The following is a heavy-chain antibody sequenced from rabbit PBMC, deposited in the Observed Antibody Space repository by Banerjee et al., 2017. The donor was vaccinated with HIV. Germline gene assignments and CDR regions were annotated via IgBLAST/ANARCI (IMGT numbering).Heavy chain of an antibody. Sequence: QEQLVESGGGLVKPEGSLTLTCKASGFDLSSYYMCWVRQAPGKGLEWIGCINAGSGNTYYANWAKGRFTISKTSSTTVTLQMTSLTAADTATYFCTRDIDVNTDLWGPGTLVTVS. D-gene: IGHD1-1*01. CDR3: TRDIDVNTDL. CDR1: GFDLSSYY. CDR2: INAGSGNT. V-gene: IGHV1S45*01. J-gene: IGHJ4*01.